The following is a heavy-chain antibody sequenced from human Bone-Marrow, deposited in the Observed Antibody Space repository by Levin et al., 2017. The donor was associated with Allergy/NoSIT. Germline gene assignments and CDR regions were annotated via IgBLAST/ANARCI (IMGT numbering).Heavy chain of an antibody. D-gene: IGHD3-3*01. J-gene: IGHJ4*02. CDR2: ISPTSGTR. V-gene: IGHV3-48*01. Sequence: GGSLRLSCVGSGSSFSSQSMNWVRQAPGKGLEWVAYISPTSGTRNYADSVKGRFTVSRDNFQKSMSLEMNDMRVDDTAVYYCASRSTLFGVGYYFNSWGQGTLVTVSA. CDR3: ASRSTLFGVGYYFNS. CDR1: GSSFSSQS.